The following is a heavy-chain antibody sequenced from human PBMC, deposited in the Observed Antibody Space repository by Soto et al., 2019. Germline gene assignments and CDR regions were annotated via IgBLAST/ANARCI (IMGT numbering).Heavy chain of an antibody. CDR2: IYYSGST. D-gene: IGHD3-9*01. CDR1: GGSICSSSYY. J-gene: IGHJ4*02. V-gene: IGHV4-39*01. Sequence: PSETLSLTCTVSGGSICSSSYYWGWIRQPPGKGLEWIGSIYYSGSTYYNPSLKSRVTISVDTSKNQFSLKLSSVTAADTAVYYCARLPLRNIYDILRGLDYWGQGTLVTVSS. CDR3: ARLPLRNIYDILRGLDY.